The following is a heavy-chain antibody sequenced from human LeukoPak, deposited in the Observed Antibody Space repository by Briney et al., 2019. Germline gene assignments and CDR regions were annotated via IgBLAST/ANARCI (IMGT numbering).Heavy chain of an antibody. D-gene: IGHD3-10*01. CDR2: ISGSGGST. Sequence: GGSLRLSCAASGFTFSSYAMSWVRQAPGKGLEWVSAISGSGGSTYYADSVKGRFTISRDNSKNTLYLQMNSLRAEDTAVYYCARRRTPLLWFGEYLPYYYGMDVWGQGTTVTVSS. V-gene: IGHV3-23*01. CDR1: GFTFSSYA. CDR3: ARRRTPLLWFGEYLPYYYGMDV. J-gene: IGHJ6*02.